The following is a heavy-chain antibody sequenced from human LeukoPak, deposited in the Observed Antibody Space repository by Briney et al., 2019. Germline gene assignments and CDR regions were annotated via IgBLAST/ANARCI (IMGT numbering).Heavy chain of an antibody. Sequence: GRSLRLSCAASGFTFSSYAMHWVRQAPGKGLEWVAVISYDGSNKNSADSVKGRFTISRDNSKNTLYLQMNSLRAEDTAVYYCARTTDWGNYFDYWGQGTLVTVSS. D-gene: IGHD2-21*01. J-gene: IGHJ4*02. V-gene: IGHV3-30*04. CDR2: ISYDGSNK. CDR1: GFTFSSYA. CDR3: ARTTDWGNYFDY.